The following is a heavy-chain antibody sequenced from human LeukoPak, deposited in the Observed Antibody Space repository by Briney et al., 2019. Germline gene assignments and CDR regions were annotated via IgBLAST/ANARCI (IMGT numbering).Heavy chain of an antibody. J-gene: IGHJ4*02. CDR2: IRYDGSNK. CDR3: AKGKEGRSRDFDY. V-gene: IGHV3-30*02. D-gene: IGHD2-2*01. Sequence: PGGSLRLSCAASGFTFSSYGMHWVRRAPGKGLEWVAFIRYDGSNKYYADSVKGRFTISRDNSKNTLYLQMNSLRAEDTAVYYCAKGKEGRSRDFDYWGQGTLVTVSS. CDR1: GFTFSSYG.